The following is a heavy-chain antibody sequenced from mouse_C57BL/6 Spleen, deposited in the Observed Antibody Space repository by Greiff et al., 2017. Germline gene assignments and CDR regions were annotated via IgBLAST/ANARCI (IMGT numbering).Heavy chain of an antibody. V-gene: IGHV1-72*01. J-gene: IGHJ3*01. CDR3: ARQYDGSPAWFAY. Sequence: QVQLQQPGAELVKPGASVKLSCKASGYTFTSYWMHWVKQRPGRGLEWIGRIDPNSGGIKYNEKFKSNATLTVDKPSSTAYMQLSSLTSEDSAVNYCARQYDGSPAWFAYWGQGTLVTVSA. CDR1: GYTFTSYW. D-gene: IGHD1-1*01. CDR2: IDPNSGGI.